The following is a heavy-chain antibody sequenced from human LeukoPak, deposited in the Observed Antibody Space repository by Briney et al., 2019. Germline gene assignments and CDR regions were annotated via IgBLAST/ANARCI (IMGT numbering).Heavy chain of an antibody. Sequence: GGSLRLSCAASGFTVSSNYMTWVRQAPGKGLEWVSIIYSGGSGTYYADSVKGRFTISRDNSKNTLYLQMNSLRAEDTAVYYCARGSGWAIDYWGQGTLVTVSS. CDR2: IYSGGSGT. V-gene: IGHV3-66*01. CDR1: GFTVSSNY. D-gene: IGHD6-19*01. J-gene: IGHJ4*02. CDR3: ARGSGWAIDY.